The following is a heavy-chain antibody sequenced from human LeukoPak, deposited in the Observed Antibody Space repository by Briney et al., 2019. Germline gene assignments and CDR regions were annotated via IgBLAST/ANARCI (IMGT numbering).Heavy chain of an antibody. CDR3: ARDYRLTQIQD. CDR1: GGSISSSGYD. V-gene: IGHV4-39*07. CDR2: VYYSGST. J-gene: IGHJ1*01. Sequence: PSETLSLTCTVSGGSISSSGYDWGWLRQPPGKGLEWIGSVYYSGSTYYNPYLTSRVTISVDTSKTPFSLNLSSVTAADTAVYYCARDYRLTQIQDWGQGTLVTVSS. D-gene: IGHD1-26*01.